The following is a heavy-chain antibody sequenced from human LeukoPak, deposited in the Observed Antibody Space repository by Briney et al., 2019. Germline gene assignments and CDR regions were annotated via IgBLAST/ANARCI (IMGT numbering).Heavy chain of an antibody. V-gene: IGHV3-15*01. J-gene: IGHJ4*02. D-gene: IGHD1-26*01. Sequence: GGSLRLSCAASGFTFNNAWMSWVRQAPGKGLEWVGRIKSKTDGGTTDYAAPVKGRFTISRDDSKNTLYLQMNSLKTEDTAVYYCARSGSPWGCFDYWGQGTLVTVSS. CDR1: GFTFNNAW. CDR3: ARSGSPWGCFDY. CDR2: IKSKTDGGTT.